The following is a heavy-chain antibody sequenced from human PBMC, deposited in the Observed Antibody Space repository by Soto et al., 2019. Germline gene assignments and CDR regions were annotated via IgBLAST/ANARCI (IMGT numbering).Heavy chain of an antibody. Sequence: QLQLQESGPGLVKPSETLSLTCTVSGGSISSSSYYWGWIRQPPGKGLEWIGSIYYSGSTYYNPSLKSRVTISVDTSKNHFSLKLSSVTAADTAVYYCARKASFWSGYFPWGQGTLVTVSS. J-gene: IGHJ5*02. V-gene: IGHV4-39*02. CDR1: GGSISSSSYY. CDR3: ARKASFWSGYFP. D-gene: IGHD3-3*01. CDR2: IYYSGST.